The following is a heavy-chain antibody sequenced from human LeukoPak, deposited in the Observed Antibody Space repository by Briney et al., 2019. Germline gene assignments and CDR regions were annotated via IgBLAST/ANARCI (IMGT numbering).Heavy chain of an antibody. D-gene: IGHD3-22*01. J-gene: IGHJ3*02. CDR3: ARADGDYYDRKDAFDI. Sequence: SETLSLTCTVSGGSISSYYWSWIRQPPGNGLEWIGYIYYSGSTNYNPSLKSRVTISVDTSKNQFSLKLSSVTAADTAVYYCARADGDYYDRKDAFDIWGQGTMVTVSS. CDR1: GGSISSYY. V-gene: IGHV4-59*01. CDR2: IYYSGST.